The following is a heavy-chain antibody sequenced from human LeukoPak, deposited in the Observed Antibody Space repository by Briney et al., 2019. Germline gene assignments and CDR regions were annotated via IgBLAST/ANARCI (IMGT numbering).Heavy chain of an antibody. CDR1: GFTFSSYW. V-gene: IGHV3-7*01. Sequence: PGGSLRLSCAASGFTFSSYWMSWVRQAPGKGLEWVANINLDGSDKYYVDSVKGRFTISRDNAKNSLYLQMNSLRAEDTAVYYCARHNYNFDYWGQGTLVTVSS. J-gene: IGHJ4*02. CDR3: ARHNYNFDY. CDR2: INLDGSDK. D-gene: IGHD1-1*01.